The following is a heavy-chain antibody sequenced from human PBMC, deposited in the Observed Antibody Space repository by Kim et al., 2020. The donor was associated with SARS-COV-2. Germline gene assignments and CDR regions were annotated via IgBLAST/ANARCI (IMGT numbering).Heavy chain of an antibody. CDR2: MNPSTGSA. J-gene: IGHJ4*02. CDR3: ARAHQGPYSGSYSLNF. V-gene: IGHV1-46*01. CDR1: GYTFASFH. D-gene: IGHD1-26*01. Sequence: ASVKVSCKASGYTFASFHMHWVRQAPGQGLEWMALMNPSTGSASYAQKFQGRVTMTRDTSTSTVYMELSSLRSDDTAVYYFARAHQGPYSGSYSLNFWGQ.